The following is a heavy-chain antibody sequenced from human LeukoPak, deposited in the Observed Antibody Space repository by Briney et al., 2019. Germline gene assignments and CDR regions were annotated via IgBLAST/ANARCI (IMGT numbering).Heavy chain of an antibody. J-gene: IGHJ6*03. CDR2: ISGSGGST. D-gene: IGHD3-3*01. CDR3: AKDAGAVLRSYMDV. CDR1: GFTFSSYA. V-gene: IGHV3-23*01. Sequence: GGSLRLSCAASGFTFSSYAMSWVRQAPGKGLEWVSAISGSGGSTYYADSVKGRFTISRDNSKNTVYLQMNTLRAEDTAMYYCAKDAGAVLRSYMDVWGKGTTVTVSS.